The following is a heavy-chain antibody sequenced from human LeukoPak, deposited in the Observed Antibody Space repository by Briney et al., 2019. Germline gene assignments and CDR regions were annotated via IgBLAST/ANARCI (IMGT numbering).Heavy chain of an antibody. D-gene: IGHD5-18*01. CDR2: INPSGGST. V-gene: IGHV1-46*01. CDR1: GYTFTSYY. Sequence: ASVKVSCKASGYTFTSYYMHWVRQAPGQGLEWMGIINPSGGSTSYAQKLQGRATMTTDTSTSTAYMELRSLRSDDTAVYYCSREEYSYGYDWFDPWGQGTLVTVSS. J-gene: IGHJ5*02. CDR3: SREEYSYGYDWFDP.